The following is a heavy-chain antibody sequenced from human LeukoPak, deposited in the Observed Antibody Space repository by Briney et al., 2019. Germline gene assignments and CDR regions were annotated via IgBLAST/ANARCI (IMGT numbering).Heavy chain of an antibody. J-gene: IGHJ1*01. Sequence: SETLSLTCTVSGGSISSSSYYWGWIRQPPGKGLEWIGSIYYSGSTYYNPSLKSRVTISVDTSKNQFSLKLSSVTAADTAVYYCASLSWSGYYLQHWGQGTLVTVSS. CDR3: ASLSWSGYYLQH. D-gene: IGHD3-3*01. CDR2: IYYSGST. V-gene: IGHV4-39*01. CDR1: GGSISSSSYY.